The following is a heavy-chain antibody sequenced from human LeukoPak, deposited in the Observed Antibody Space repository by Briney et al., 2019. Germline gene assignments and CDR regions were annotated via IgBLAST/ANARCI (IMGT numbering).Heavy chain of an antibody. CDR3: ARDYCSGGSCYGGHDY. J-gene: IGHJ4*02. Sequence: GGSLRLSCAASGFTFDDYGMSWVRQAPGKGLEWVSGISWNGGRTGYADSVMGRFTISRDSAKNSLYLQMNSLRAEDTAFYYCARDYCSGGSCYGGHDYWGQGTLVTVSS. V-gene: IGHV3-20*04. D-gene: IGHD2-15*01. CDR2: ISWNGGRT. CDR1: GFTFDDYG.